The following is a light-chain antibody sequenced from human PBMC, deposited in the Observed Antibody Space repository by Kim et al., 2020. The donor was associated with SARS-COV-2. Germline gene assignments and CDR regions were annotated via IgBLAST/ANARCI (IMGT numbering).Light chain of an antibody. V-gene: IGLV1-40*01. CDR3: QSYDRSLGSHVI. J-gene: IGLJ2*01. CDR1: CSNHGAGND. Sequence: QSVLTQPPSVSGAPGQGVTISCTRSCSNHGAGNDVHWYQQHPGTAPKVVIYGNTKRPSGVPDRFSGSKSCTSASLAIAGLQAEDEADYYCQSYDRSLGSHVIFGGGTQLTVL. CDR2: GNT.